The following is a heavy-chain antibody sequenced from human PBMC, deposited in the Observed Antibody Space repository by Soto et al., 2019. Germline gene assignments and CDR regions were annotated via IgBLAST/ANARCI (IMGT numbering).Heavy chain of an antibody. Sequence: ASVKVSCKASGYTFTSYGISWVRQAPGQGLERMGWISAYNGNTNYAQKLQGRVTMTTDTSTSTAYMELRSLRSDDTAVYYCARVVAYGSGSYDEGYIDVWGKRTPVTGSS. CDR1: GYTFTSYG. D-gene: IGHD3-10*01. CDR3: ARVVAYGSGSYDEGYIDV. J-gene: IGHJ6*03. V-gene: IGHV1-18*01. CDR2: ISAYNGNT.